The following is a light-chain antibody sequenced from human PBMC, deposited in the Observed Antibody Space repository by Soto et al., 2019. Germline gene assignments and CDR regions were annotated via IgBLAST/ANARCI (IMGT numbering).Light chain of an antibody. CDR2: GAS. V-gene: IGKV3-20*01. Sequence: EIVLTQSPGTLSLSPGERATLSCRTSQSVRNNYLAWYQQKPGQAPRLLIYGASSRATGIPDRFSGSGSGTDFTLSISRLEPEDLAVYYCQQYSSLWTFGQGTKVDI. CDR3: QQYSSLWT. CDR1: QSVRNNY. J-gene: IGKJ1*01.